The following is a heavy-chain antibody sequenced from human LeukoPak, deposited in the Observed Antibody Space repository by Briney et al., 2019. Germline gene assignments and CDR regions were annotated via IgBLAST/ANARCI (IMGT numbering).Heavy chain of an antibody. CDR1: GGSISSSTYY. V-gene: IGHV4-39*07. CDR3: TRDGYTYGESWFYMDV. CDR2: INYSGST. Sequence: SETLSLTCTVSGGSISSSTYYWGWIRQPPGKGLEWIGSINYSGSTYYNPSLKSRVTISIDTSKNQFSLKLNSVTAADTAVYYCTRDGYTYGESWFYMDVWGKGTTVTISS. J-gene: IGHJ6*03. D-gene: IGHD5-18*01.